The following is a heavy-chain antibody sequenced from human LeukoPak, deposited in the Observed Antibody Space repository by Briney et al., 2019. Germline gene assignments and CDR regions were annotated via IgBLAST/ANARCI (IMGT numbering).Heavy chain of an antibody. CDR2: FDPEDGEA. D-gene: IGHD3-3*01. V-gene: IGHV1-24*01. Sequence: GASVKVSCKVSGYTLTELSMHWVRQAPGKGLEWMGGFDPEDGEAIYAQKFQGRVTMTEDTSTDTAYMELSSLRSEDTAVYYCATFPYYDFWSGYSFDYWGPGTLVTVSS. J-gene: IGHJ4*02. CDR3: ATFPYYDFWSGYSFDY. CDR1: GYTLTELS.